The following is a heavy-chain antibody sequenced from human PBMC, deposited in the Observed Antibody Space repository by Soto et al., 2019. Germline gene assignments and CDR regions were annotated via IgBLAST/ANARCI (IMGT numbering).Heavy chain of an antibody. D-gene: IGHD3-22*01. Sequence: GGSLRLSCAASGFTFSSYAMHWVRQAPGKGLEWVAVISYDGSNKYYADSVKGRFTISRDNSKNTLYLQMNSLRAEDTAVYYCARDDSSGFWAYGMDVWGQGTTVTVSS. CDR1: GFTFSSYA. CDR2: ISYDGSNK. V-gene: IGHV3-30-3*01. CDR3: ARDDSSGFWAYGMDV. J-gene: IGHJ6*02.